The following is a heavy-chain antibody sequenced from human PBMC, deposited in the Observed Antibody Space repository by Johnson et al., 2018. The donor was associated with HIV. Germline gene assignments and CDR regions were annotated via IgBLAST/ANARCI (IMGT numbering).Heavy chain of an antibody. CDR3: ARAYSYGAFDI. V-gene: IGHV3-13*01. D-gene: IGHD3-16*01. Sequence: VQLVESGGGLVKPGGSLRLSCAASGFTFSSYDMHWVRQATGKGLEWVSAIGTAGDTYYPGSVKGRFTISRDNSKNTLYLQMKSLRAEDTAVYYCARAYSYGAFDIWGQGTMVTVSS. J-gene: IGHJ3*02. CDR2: IGTAGDT. CDR1: GFTFSSYD.